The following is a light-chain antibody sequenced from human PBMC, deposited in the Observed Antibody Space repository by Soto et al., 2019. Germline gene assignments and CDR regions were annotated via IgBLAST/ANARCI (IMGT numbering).Light chain of an antibody. CDR2: DAS. Sequence: DSQMTQSPSTLSASVGDRVTITCRASQSISSWLAWYQQKPGKAPKLLIYDASSLESGVPSRFSGSGSGTEFTLTISSLQPDDFETYYCQQYNSYSLTFGQGTKV. J-gene: IGKJ1*01. CDR1: QSISSW. V-gene: IGKV1-5*01. CDR3: QQYNSYSLT.